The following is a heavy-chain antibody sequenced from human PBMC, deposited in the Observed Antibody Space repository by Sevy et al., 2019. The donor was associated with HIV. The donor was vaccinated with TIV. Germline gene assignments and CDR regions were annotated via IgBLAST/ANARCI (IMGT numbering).Heavy chain of an antibody. CDR1: GFTFSSYS. CDR2: ISSSSSTI. V-gene: IGHV3-48*01. D-gene: IGHD2-15*01. J-gene: IGHJ3*02. Sequence: GGSLRLSCAASGFTFSSYSMNWVRQAPGKGLEWVSYISSSSSTIYYADSVKGRFTISRENAKNSLYLQMNSLRAEDTAVYYCARGGIVVGGAFDIWGQGTMVTVSS. CDR3: ARGGIVVGGAFDI.